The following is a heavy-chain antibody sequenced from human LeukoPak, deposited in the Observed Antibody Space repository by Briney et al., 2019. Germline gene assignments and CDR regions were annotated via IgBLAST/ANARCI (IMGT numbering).Heavy chain of an antibody. V-gene: IGHV3-48*03. D-gene: IGHD6-13*01. CDR2: ISGSGSTI. Sequence: GGSLRLSCAASGFTFSDYEMNWVRQALGKGLEWLSYISGSGSTIYYADSVEGRFTISRDNAKNSLSLQLDSLRGEDTAVYYCARARSSTWYRYFDHWGQGTLVTVSS. CDR3: ARARSSTWYRYFDH. CDR1: GFTFSDYE. J-gene: IGHJ4*02.